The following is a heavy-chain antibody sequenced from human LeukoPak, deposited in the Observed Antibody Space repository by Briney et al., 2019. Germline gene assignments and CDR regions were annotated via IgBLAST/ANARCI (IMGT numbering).Heavy chain of an antibody. CDR2: ISSSSSYI. CDR1: GFTFSSYS. Sequence: GGSLRLSCAASGFTFSSYSMNWVRQAPGKGLEWVSSISSSSSYIYYADSVKGRFAISRDNAKNSLYLQMNSLRAEDTAVYYCARDGLAMVTDYWGQGTPVTVSS. J-gene: IGHJ4*02. D-gene: IGHD5-18*01. CDR3: ARDGLAMVTDY. V-gene: IGHV3-21*01.